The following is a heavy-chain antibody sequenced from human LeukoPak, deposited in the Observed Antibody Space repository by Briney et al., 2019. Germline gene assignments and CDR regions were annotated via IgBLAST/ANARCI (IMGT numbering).Heavy chain of an antibody. D-gene: IGHD2-15*01. CDR2: IYYSGVS. Sequence: SETLSLTRTVSGGSIISSSFWWGWIRQPPGKGLEWIGSIYYSGVSYYNTSLKSRITISVDTSKNQFSLNLNSVTAADTAFYYCARTPGERYCSGGSCYFHYYYMDVWGKGTTVTVS. CDR3: ARTPGERYCSGGSCYFHYYYMDV. J-gene: IGHJ6*03. CDR1: GGSIISSSFW. V-gene: IGHV4-39*01.